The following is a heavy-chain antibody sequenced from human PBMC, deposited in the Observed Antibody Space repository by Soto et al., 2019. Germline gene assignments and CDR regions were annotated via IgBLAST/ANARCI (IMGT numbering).Heavy chain of an antibody. V-gene: IGHV1-69*19. D-gene: IGHD3-22*01. CDR3: ARGGYRSSGWAYYYYGRDV. CDR1: GGTFSSYA. J-gene: IGHJ6*02. Sequence: QVQLVQSGAEVKKPGSSVKVSCKASGGTFSSYAISRVRQAPGQGLEWMGGIIPIFGTANYAQKFQGRVTITADESTSTAYMGLASLRSADTAVYYCARGGYRSSGWAYYYYGRDVWGQGTTVTVSS. CDR2: IIPIFGTA.